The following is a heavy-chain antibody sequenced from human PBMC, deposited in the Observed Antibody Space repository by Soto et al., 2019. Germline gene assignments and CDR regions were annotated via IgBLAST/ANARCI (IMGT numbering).Heavy chain of an antibody. CDR1: GDTFSSFW. D-gene: IGHD3-22*01. CDR2: INLDDSDT. V-gene: IGHV5-51*01. CDR3: AKSDYFHTSGSLYGLDV. J-gene: IGHJ6*02. Sequence: PGESLKISCKASGDTFSSFWIAWVRQVPVKGLEWMGTINLDDSDTTYSPSFQGQVTISADKSLNTAYLQWNSLKASDTAIFFCAKSDYFHTSGSLYGLDVWGQGTTVTVSS.